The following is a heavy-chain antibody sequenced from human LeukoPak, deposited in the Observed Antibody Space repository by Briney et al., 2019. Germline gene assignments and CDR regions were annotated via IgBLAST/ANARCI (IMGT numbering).Heavy chain of an antibody. J-gene: IGHJ4*02. CDR1: GLTFSDHY. CDR3: ASHAGIAAAGRVFDY. CDR2: TRNKADSYIA. V-gene: IGHV3-72*01. D-gene: IGHD6-13*01. Sequence: GGSLRLSCAASGLTFSDHYMDWVRQAPGKGLEWVGRTRNKADSYIAEYAASVKGRFTISRDDSKSSLYLQMNSLKTEDTAVYFCASHAGIAAAGRVFDYWGQGTLVTVSS.